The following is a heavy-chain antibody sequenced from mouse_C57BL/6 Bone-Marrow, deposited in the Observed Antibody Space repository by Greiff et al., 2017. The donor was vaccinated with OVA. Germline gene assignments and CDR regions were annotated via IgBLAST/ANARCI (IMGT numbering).Heavy chain of an antibody. D-gene: IGHD1-1*01. CDR3: ARDKSSPFAY. CDR1: GFTFSSYA. CDR2: ISDGGSYT. V-gene: IGHV5-4*01. Sequence: EVQRVESGGGLVKPGGSLKLSCAASGFTFSSYAMSWVRQTPEKRLEWVATISDGGSYTYYPDNVKGRFTISRDNAKNNLYLQMSHLKSEDTAMYYCARDKSSPFAYWGQGTLVTVSA. J-gene: IGHJ3*01.